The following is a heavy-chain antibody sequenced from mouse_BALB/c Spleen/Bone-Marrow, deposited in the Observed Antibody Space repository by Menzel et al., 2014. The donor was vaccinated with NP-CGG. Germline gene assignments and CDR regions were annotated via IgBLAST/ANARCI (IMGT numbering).Heavy chain of an antibody. V-gene: IGHV1-69*02. D-gene: IGHD2-10*02. J-gene: IGHJ4*01. CDR3: TRQYGNYYAMDY. Sequence: VQLQQSGAELVRPGASVKVSRKASGYTFTSHWINWVKQRPGQGLEWIGNIYPSDSYTNYNQNFKDKATLTVDKSSSTAYMQLSSPTSEDSAVYYCTRQYGNYYAMDYWGQGTSVTVSS. CDR1: GYTFTSHW. CDR2: IYPSDSYT.